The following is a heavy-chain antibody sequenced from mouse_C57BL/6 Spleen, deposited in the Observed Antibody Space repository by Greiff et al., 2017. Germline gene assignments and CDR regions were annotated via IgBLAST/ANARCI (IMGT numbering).Heavy chain of an antibody. Sequence: QVQLQQPGAELVKPGASVKLSCKASGYTFTSYWMHWVKQRPGQGLEWIGMIHPNSGSTNYNEKFKSKATLTVDKSSSTAYMQLSSLTSEYSAVYYCATCPGSSLYYFDYWGQGTTLTVSS. CDR1: GYTFTSYW. J-gene: IGHJ2*01. CDR3: ATCPGSSLYYFDY. CDR2: IHPNSGST. V-gene: IGHV1-64*01. D-gene: IGHD1-1*01.